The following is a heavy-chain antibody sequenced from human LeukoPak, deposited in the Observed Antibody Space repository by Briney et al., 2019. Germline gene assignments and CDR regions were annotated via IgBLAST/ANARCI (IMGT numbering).Heavy chain of an antibody. D-gene: IGHD5-12*01. CDR3: ATRGVDIVATQLYYYYGMDV. Sequence: ASVKVSCKVSGYTLTELSMHWVRQAPGKGLEWMGGFDPEDGESIYAQKFQGRVTMTEDTSTDTAYMELSSLRSEDTAVYYCATRGVDIVATQLYYYYGMDVWGQGTTVTVSS. CDR2: FDPEDGES. V-gene: IGHV1-24*01. CDR1: GYTLTELS. J-gene: IGHJ6*02.